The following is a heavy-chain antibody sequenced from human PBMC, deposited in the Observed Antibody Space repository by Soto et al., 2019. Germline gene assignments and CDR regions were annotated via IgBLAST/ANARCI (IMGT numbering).Heavy chain of an antibody. CDR3: ARYNYGFDY. D-gene: IGHD5-18*01. Sequence: NPSETLSLTCTVSGGSISTYYWSWIRQPPGRGLEWIGYIHYTGSTNFNPSLKSRVTISVDTSKNLFSLKLTSVTAADTAVYYCARYNYGFDYWGQGTLVTVSS. J-gene: IGHJ4*02. CDR1: GGSISTYY. CDR2: IHYTGST. V-gene: IGHV4-59*01.